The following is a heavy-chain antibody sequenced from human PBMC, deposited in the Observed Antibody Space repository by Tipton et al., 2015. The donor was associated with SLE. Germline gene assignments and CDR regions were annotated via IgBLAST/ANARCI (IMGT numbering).Heavy chain of an antibody. CDR2: IYYSGSA. Sequence: TLSLTCTVSGGSITGHYWNWIRQPPGKGLEWIGYIYYSGSANYNPSLSSRVTISVDTSKNQFSLNLRSVIAADTAVYYCARRGSRGFFDLWARGSLVTVSS. D-gene: IGHD5-12*01. CDR1: GGSITGHY. J-gene: IGHJ2*01. CDR3: ARRGSRGFFDL. V-gene: IGHV4-59*11.